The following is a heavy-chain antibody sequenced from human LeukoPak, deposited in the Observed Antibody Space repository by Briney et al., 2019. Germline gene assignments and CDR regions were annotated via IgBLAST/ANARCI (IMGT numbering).Heavy chain of an antibody. Sequence: ASVTVSCTASGYTFTSYAMNWVRQAPGQSLEWMGWINADNGYTKYFQKFQGRVTFSRDTSANIAYMELSSLGSEDTAAYYCARVISDCAAINCFKGYFDYWGQGTPVTVSS. CDR3: ARVISDCAAINCFKGYFDY. D-gene: IGHD5/OR15-5a*01. CDR1: GYTFTSYA. V-gene: IGHV1-3*01. CDR2: INADNGYT. J-gene: IGHJ4*01.